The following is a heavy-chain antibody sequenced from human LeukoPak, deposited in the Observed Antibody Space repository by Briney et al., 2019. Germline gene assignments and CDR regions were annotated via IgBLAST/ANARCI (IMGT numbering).Heavy chain of an antibody. Sequence: SETLSLTCAVYGGSFSGYYWSWIRQPPGKGLEGIGEINHSGSTNYNPSLKSRVTISVDTSKNQFSLKLSSVTAADTAVYYCARTYYDFWSGALMSWFDPWGQGTLVTVSS. J-gene: IGHJ5*02. CDR2: INHSGST. CDR3: ARTYYDFWSGALMSWFDP. CDR1: GGSFSGYY. D-gene: IGHD3-3*01. V-gene: IGHV4-34*01.